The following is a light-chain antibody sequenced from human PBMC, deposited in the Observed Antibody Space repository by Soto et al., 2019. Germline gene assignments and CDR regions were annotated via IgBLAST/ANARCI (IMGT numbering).Light chain of an antibody. V-gene: IGKV1-39*01. CDR1: QSISSY. J-gene: IGKJ1*01. Sequence: DIQMTQSPSSLSASVGDRVTITCRASQSISSYLNWYQQKPGKAPKLLIYAASSLQSGVPSRFSGSGSGTDFTLTISSLQPEDCATYYCQQSYRTPRTFAQGTKVEIK. CDR2: AAS. CDR3: QQSYRTPRT.